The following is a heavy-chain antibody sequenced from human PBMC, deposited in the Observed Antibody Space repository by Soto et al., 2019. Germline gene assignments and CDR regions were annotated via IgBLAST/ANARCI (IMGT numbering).Heavy chain of an antibody. CDR2: ISYDGSNK. CDR3: AKAGYSNYVSLYGMDV. Sequence: QVQLVESGGGVVQPGRSLRLSCAASGFTFSSYGMHWVRQAPGKGLEWVAVISYDGSNKYYADSVKGRFTISRDNSKNTLYLQMNSLRAEDTAVYYCAKAGYSNYVSLYGMDVWGQGTTVTVSS. J-gene: IGHJ6*02. CDR1: GFTFSSYG. V-gene: IGHV3-30*18. D-gene: IGHD4-4*01.